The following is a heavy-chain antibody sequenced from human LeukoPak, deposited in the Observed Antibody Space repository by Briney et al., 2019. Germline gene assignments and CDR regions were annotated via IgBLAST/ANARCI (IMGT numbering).Heavy chain of an antibody. CDR3: ARAGNGVRGLQTH. CDR1: GGSFSAYY. CDR2: VNHVGTT. J-gene: IGHJ4*02. Sequence: SETLSLTCAVYGGSFSAYYWSWIRQTPGKGLEWIGQVNHVGTTDYNPSLKSRVTISADTSQNQFSLRLKSMTAADTGIYYCARAGNGVRGLQTHWGQGTLVVISS. V-gene: IGHV4-34*01. D-gene: IGHD3-10*02.